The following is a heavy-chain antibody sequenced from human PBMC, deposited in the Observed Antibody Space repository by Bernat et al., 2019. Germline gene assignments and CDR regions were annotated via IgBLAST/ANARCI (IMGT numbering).Heavy chain of an antibody. CDR3: ARGTSTSAPYMDV. J-gene: IGHJ6*03. Sequence: QVQLVESGGVLVKPGGSLRLSCAASGFTFSDYYMSWIRQAPGKGLDWVSYISSSSSYTNYADYVKGRFTITRDNAKYSLYLQMNSLRAEETAVYYCARGTSTSAPYMDVWGKGTTVTVSS. CDR2: ISSSSSYT. CDR1: GFTFSDYY. V-gene: IGHV3-11*05.